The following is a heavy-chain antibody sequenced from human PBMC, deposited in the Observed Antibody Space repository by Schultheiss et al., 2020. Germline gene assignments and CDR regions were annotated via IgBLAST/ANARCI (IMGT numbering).Heavy chain of an antibody. CDR3: ARRSRWLQFDY. Sequence: SETLSLTCTVSGGSISSSSYYWGWIRQPPGKGLEWIGTIFYTGSTYYNPSLKSRVTISVDTSTNQFSLKLTSATAADTAVYYCARRSRWLQFDYWGQGTLVTVSS. D-gene: IGHD5-24*01. CDR2: IFYTGST. J-gene: IGHJ4*02. CDR1: GGSISSSSYY. V-gene: IGHV4-39*01.